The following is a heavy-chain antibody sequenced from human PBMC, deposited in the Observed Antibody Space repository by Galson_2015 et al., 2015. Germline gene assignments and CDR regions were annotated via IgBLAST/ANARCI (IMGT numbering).Heavy chain of an antibody. Sequence: QSGAEVKKPGESLRISCTGSGYSFTPYWISWVRQMPGKGLEWMGMIDPSDSYTNYSPSFQGHVTISADKSISTAYLQWNSLKASASDMSYCESLHCSAGNCYANVWGQGTLVTVSS. CDR1: GYSFTPYW. J-gene: IGHJ4*02. CDR2: IDPSDSYT. CDR3: ESLHCSAGNCYANV. D-gene: IGHD2-15*01. V-gene: IGHV5-10-1*01.